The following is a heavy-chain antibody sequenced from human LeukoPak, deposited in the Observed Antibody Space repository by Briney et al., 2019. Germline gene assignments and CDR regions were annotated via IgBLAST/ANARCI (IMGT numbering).Heavy chain of an antibody. D-gene: IGHD3-16*01. CDR1: GGSFSGYY. Sequence: SETLSLTCGVYGGSFSGYYWSWIRQPPGKGLEWIGEINHSGSTNYNPSLKSRVTISVDTSNNQFSLKLSSVTAADTAVYYCARQTNGGDYYYYYYMDVWGKGTTVTISS. J-gene: IGHJ6*03. V-gene: IGHV4-34*01. CDR2: INHSGST. CDR3: ARQTNGGDYYYYYYMDV.